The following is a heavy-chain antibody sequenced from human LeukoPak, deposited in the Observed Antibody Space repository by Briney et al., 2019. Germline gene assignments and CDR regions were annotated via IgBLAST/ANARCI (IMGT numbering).Heavy chain of an antibody. Sequence: SQTLSLTCTVSGGSIISGSYYWSWIRQPAGKGLEWIGRIYTSGSTNYNPSLKSRVTISVDTSKNQFSLKLSSVTAADTAVYYCARERMGATWEAFDIWGQGTMVTVSS. CDR2: IYTSGST. D-gene: IGHD1-26*01. V-gene: IGHV4-61*02. CDR1: GGSIISGSYY. J-gene: IGHJ3*02. CDR3: ARERMGATWEAFDI.